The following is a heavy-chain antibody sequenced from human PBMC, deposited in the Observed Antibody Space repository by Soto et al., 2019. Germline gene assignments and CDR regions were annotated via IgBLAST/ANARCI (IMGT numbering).Heavy chain of an antibody. V-gene: IGHV4-34*01. CDR3: ARGGYSYGYYY. CDR1: GGSFSGYY. D-gene: IGHD5-18*01. Sequence: SETLSLTCAVYGGSFSGYYWSWIRQPPGKGLEWIGEINHSGSTNYNPSLKSRVTISVDTSKNQFSLKLSSVTAADTAVYYCARGGYSYGYYYWGQGTLVTVS. CDR2: INHSGST. J-gene: IGHJ4*02.